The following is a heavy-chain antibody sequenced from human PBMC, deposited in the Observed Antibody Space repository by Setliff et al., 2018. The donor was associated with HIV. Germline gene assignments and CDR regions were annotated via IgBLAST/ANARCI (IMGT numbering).Heavy chain of an antibody. J-gene: IGHJ6*03. CDR2: ITANGGST. V-gene: IGHV3-64*02. D-gene: IGHD4-17*01. Sequence: GSLRLSCAASGFTFSTYAMHWVRQAPGKGLEYVSAITANGGSTHYADSVKGRFTISRDNSKNTLYLQMGSLRAEDTAVYYCARGFDHGDYEESGYVFYYMDVWGKGTTVTVSS. CDR3: ARGFDHGDYEESGYVFYYMDV. CDR1: GFTFSTYA.